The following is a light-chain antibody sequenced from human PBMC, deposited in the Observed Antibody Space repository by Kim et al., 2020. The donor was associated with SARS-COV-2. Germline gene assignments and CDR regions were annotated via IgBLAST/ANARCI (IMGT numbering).Light chain of an antibody. CDR2: DAS. V-gene: IGKV3-11*01. J-gene: IGKJ4*01. CDR3: QHRDNWPPGAT. CDR1: QSVRNY. Sequence: PGESAPPSGRASQSVRNYLAWYQQKPGQAPRLLIYDASNRATGIPAKFSGSGSGTDFTLTISSLEPEDFALYYCQHRDNWPPGATFGGGTKVDIK.